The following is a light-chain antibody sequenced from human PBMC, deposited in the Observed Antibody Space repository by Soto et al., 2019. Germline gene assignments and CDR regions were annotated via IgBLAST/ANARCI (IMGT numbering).Light chain of an antibody. CDR3: QSYDSSLSGHVV. CDR1: SSNIGAGYD. V-gene: IGLV1-40*01. CDR2: GNS. Sequence: QSVLTQPPSVSGAPGQRVTISCTGSSSNIGAGYDVHWYQQLPGTAPKLLIYGNSNRPSGVPDRFSGSKSGTSASLAITGLQAEDEADYYCQSYDSSLSGHVVFGGGTNFTVL. J-gene: IGLJ2*01.